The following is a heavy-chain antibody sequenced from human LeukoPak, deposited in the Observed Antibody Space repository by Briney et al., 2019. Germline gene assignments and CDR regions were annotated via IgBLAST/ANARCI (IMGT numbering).Heavy chain of an antibody. D-gene: IGHD3-10*01. V-gene: IGHV3-66*01. CDR3: AKEGTHWDYYGSGWEVYFDY. CDR1: GFTVSSNY. J-gene: IGHJ4*02. CDR2: IHSGENT. Sequence: GGSLRLSCAASGFTVSSNYMSWVRQAPGKGLEWVSVIHSGENTYYAESVKGRFTISRDNSKNTLYLQMNSLRAEDTAVYYCAKEGTHWDYYGSGWEVYFDYWGQGTLVTVSS.